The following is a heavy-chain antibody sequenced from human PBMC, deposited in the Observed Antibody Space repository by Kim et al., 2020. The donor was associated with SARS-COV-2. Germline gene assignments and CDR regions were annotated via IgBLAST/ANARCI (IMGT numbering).Heavy chain of an antibody. CDR1: GFTFSSYS. Sequence: GGSLRLSCAASGFTFSSYSMNWVRQAPGKGLELVSSISSSSSYIYYADSVKGRFTISRDNAKNSLYLQMNSLRAEDTAVYYCARVIVGATLTFDIWGQGTMVTVSS. D-gene: IGHD1-26*01. CDR2: ISSSSSYI. V-gene: IGHV3-21*01. J-gene: IGHJ3*02. CDR3: ARVIVGATLTFDI.